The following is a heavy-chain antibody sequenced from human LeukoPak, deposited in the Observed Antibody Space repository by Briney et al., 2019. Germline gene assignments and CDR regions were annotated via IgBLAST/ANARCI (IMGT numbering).Heavy chain of an antibody. CDR2: IRAKAVDSAT. CDR3: SRGLDD. V-gene: IGHV3-73*01. J-gene: IGHJ4*02. Sequence: GGSLRLSCATSGFTLYGSEMHWVRQASGKGLEWVGRIRAKAVDSATAYTASVKGRFTISRDDSTSTVFLQMNSLQSEDTALYYCSRGLDDWGPGTLVTVSS. CDR1: GFTLYGSE.